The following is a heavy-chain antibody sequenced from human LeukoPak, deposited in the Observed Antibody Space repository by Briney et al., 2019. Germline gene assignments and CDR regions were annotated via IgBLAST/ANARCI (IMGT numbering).Heavy chain of an antibody. J-gene: IGHJ4*02. D-gene: IGHD3-10*01. CDR3: ARKFLGSRGYYFDY. CDR1: GYIFTSYD. Sequence: GASVKVSCKASGYIFTSYDINWVRQATGQGLEWMGWMNPNTGNTGYAQKFQGRVTMTRDTSISTAYMELSSLRSDDTAVYYCARKFLGSRGYYFDYWGQGTLVTVSS. V-gene: IGHV1-8*01. CDR2: MNPNTGNT.